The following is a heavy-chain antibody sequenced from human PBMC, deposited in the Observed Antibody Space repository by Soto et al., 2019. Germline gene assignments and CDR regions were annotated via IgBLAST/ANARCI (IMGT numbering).Heavy chain of an antibody. Sequence: GGSRRLSCAASRFTFSSYTMSWVRQAPGKGLEWISTIGGSAGGTYYADSVKGRFTISRDNSKSTLYLQMDSLRAEDTAVYYCAKVGGATIRNGMDVWGQGTTVTVSS. CDR1: RFTFSSYT. J-gene: IGHJ6*02. CDR2: IGGSAGGT. V-gene: IGHV3-23*01. D-gene: IGHD3-16*01. CDR3: AKVGGATIRNGMDV.